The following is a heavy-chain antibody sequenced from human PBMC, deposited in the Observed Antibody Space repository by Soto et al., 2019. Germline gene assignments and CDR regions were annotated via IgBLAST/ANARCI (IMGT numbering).Heavy chain of an antibody. Sequence: QAQLVQSGGEVKKAGASVKVSCKASGYTDTTYGFNWVRQAPGQDLGGMGWISPYNGKKKFAQKVQGRVTLTTDTSTSTAYMELRSLRSDDTAVYYCARRYGDPSSAAGFDCWGQGTLVTVSS. CDR1: GYTDTTYG. CDR3: ARRYGDPSSAAGFDC. CDR2: ISPYNGKK. D-gene: IGHD4-17*01. J-gene: IGHJ4*02. V-gene: IGHV1-18*01.